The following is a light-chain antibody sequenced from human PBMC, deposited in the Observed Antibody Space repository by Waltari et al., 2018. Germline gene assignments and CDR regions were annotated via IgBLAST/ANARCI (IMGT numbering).Light chain of an antibody. V-gene: IGKV4-1*01. J-gene: IGKJ1*01. CDR3: QQYYTTPLT. Sequence: DIVLTQSPDSLTVSLGDRVPINCQSSQRLLYSSDNENYLAWYQQKPGQAPRLLIYWASNRESGVPNRFSGSGSGTDFTLTINGLQAEDVAVYYCQQYYTTPLTFGQGTKVEIK. CDR1: QRLLYSSDNENY. CDR2: WAS.